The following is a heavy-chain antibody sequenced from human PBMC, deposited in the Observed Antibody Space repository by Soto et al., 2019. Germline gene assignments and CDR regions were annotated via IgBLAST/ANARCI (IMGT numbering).Heavy chain of an antibody. D-gene: IGHD3-22*01. CDR3: AALIVVVMYPDY. Sequence: GGSLRLSCAASGFTFSSYAMSWVRQAPGKGLEWVSAISGSGGRTYYADSVKGRFTISRDNSKNTLYLQMSSLRAEDTAVYYCAALIVVVMYPDYWGKGTLVTVSS. CDR1: GFTFSSYA. CDR2: ISGSGGRT. V-gene: IGHV3-23*01. J-gene: IGHJ4*02.